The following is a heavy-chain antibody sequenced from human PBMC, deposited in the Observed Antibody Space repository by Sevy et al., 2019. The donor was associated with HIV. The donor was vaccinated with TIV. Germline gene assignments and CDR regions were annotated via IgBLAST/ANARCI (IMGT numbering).Heavy chain of an antibody. D-gene: IGHD1-26*01. J-gene: IGHJ4*02. CDR2: IYYNGHI. CDR3: AGENAWGRGYS. Sequence: SETLSLTCTVSGGSITSLYWNWIRQPPGKGLEWIANIYYNGHINYNPSLKSRVTLSLDTPKNQFSLKLSSVTAADTAMYYCAGENAWGRGYSWGQGTLVTVSS. CDR1: GGSITSLY. V-gene: IGHV4-59*08.